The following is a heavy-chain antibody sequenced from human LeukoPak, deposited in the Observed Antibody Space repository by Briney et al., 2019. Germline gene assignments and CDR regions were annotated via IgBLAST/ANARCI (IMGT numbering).Heavy chain of an antibody. J-gene: IGHJ3*02. CDR2: IIPIFGTA. D-gene: IGHD3-22*01. CDR1: GYTFTGYY. CDR3: ARDSGEEYYDSSGFAFDI. V-gene: IGHV1-69*06. Sequence: GASVQVSCKASGYTFTGYYVHLLQQAPGQGLEWMGGIIPIFGTANYAQKFQGRVTITADKSTSTAYMELSSLRSEDTAVYYCARDSGEEYYDSSGFAFDIWGQGTMVTVSS.